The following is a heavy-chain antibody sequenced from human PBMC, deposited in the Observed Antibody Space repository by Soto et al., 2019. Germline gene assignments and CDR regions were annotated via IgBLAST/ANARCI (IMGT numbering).Heavy chain of an antibody. CDR1: GFTFSSYG. V-gene: IGHV3-33*01. Sequence: GGSLRLSCAASGFTFSSYGMHWVRQAPGKGLEWVAVIWYDGSNKYYADSVKGRFTISRDNSKNTLYLQMNSLRAEDTAVYYCARDSSNDAFDIWGQGTMVTVSS. CDR2: IWYDGSNK. J-gene: IGHJ3*02. D-gene: IGHD6-13*01. CDR3: ARDSSNDAFDI.